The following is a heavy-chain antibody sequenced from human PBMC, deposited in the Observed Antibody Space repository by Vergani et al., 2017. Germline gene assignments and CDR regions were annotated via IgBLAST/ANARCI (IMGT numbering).Heavy chain of an antibody. V-gene: IGHV4-38-2*01. Sequence: QVRLEESGPGLVKPSETLSLTCSVSGYSIGSGFYWAWIRQSPGEGLQWLTSIHNRGENYHNPSFKSRVSVSLDTSKNLFSLNLTSVTATDTAVYYCARSQDDYWYFDLWGPGSLVTVSS. CDR2: IHNRGEN. D-gene: IGHD2-15*01. CDR1: GYSIGSGFY. J-gene: IGHJ2*01. CDR3: ARSQDDYWYFDL.